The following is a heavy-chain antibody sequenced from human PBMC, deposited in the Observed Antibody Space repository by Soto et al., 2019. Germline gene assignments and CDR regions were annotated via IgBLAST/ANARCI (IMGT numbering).Heavy chain of an antibody. CDR3: ARQGWENYDFWSGYPSLHGGFDS. CDR2: IYPGDSDT. CDR1: GYSFTSYW. V-gene: IGHV5-51*01. Sequence: PGESLTISCKGSGYSFTSYWIGWVRQMPGKGLEWMGIIYPGDSDTRYSPSFQGQVTISADKSISTAYLQWSSLKSSDTAMYYCARQGWENYDFWSGYPSLHGGFDSWGQGTMVTVSS. D-gene: IGHD3-3*01. J-gene: IGHJ3*02.